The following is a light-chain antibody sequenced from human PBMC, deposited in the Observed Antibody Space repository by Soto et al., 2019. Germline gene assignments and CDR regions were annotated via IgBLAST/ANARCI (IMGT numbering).Light chain of an antibody. CDR1: QSVSSNY. Sequence: EIVMTQSPGTLSLSPGERATLSCRASQSVSSNYLAWYQQKSGQAPRLIIYGASSRATSIPDMFSGSGSGKYFTLNISKLEPEDFAVYSCQQYGNSPYAFGQGTELEI. J-gene: IGKJ2*01. CDR3: QQYGNSPYA. V-gene: IGKV3-20*01. CDR2: GAS.